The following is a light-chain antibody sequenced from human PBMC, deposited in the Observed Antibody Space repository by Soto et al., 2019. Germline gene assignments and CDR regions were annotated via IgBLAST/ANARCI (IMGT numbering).Light chain of an antibody. CDR1: QSVSRSY. CDR3: QQYGSSPPYT. V-gene: IGKV3-20*01. J-gene: IGKJ2*01. Sequence: EIVLTQSPGTLSLSPGERATLSCRASQSVSRSYLAWYQQKPGQAPRLLIFAASSRATGIPDRFSGSGSGTDLTLTISRLEPEDFAVYFCQQYGSSPPYTFGQGTKVEI. CDR2: AAS.